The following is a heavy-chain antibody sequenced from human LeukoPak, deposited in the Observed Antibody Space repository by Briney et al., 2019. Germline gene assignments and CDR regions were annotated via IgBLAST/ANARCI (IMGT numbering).Heavy chain of an antibody. J-gene: IGHJ5*02. CDR3: ARGYLQP. Sequence: PGGSLRLSCAASGFTFSDYSMNWVRQPPGKGLEWLSYITSTGTTIWYADSVKGRFAISRDNAKNSLYLQMNTLRAEDTAMYYCARGYLQPWGQGTLVTVSS. D-gene: IGHD4-11*01. V-gene: IGHV3-11*01. CDR2: ITSTGTTI. CDR1: GFTFSDYS.